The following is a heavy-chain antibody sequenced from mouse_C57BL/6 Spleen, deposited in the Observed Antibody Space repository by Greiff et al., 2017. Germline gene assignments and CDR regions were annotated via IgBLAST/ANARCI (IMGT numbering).Heavy chain of an antibody. Sequence: VQLQESGAELVRPGASVKLSCKASGYTFTDYYINWVKQRPGQGLEWIARIYPGSGNTYYNEKFKGKATLTAEKSSSTAYMQLSSLTSEDSAVYFCARGGYYSNPYFDYWGQGTTLTVSS. D-gene: IGHD2-5*01. V-gene: IGHV1-76*01. CDR1: GYTFTDYY. CDR2: IYPGSGNT. J-gene: IGHJ2*01. CDR3: ARGGYYSNPYFDY.